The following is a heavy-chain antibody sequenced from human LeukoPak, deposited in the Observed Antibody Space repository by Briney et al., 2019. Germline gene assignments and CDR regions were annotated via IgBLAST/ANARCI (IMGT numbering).Heavy chain of an antibody. J-gene: IGHJ4*02. CDR2: IKQDGSEI. V-gene: IGHV3-7*01. Sequence: GGSLRLSCTVSGFTFSSYWMTWVRQAPGKGLEWVANIKQDGSEIYYVDSVEGRFIISRDNAKNSLYLQMNSLRAEDTAVYYCVRARGCFDYWAQGTLVTVSS. CDR1: GFTFSSYW. D-gene: IGHD3-10*01. CDR3: VRARGCFDY.